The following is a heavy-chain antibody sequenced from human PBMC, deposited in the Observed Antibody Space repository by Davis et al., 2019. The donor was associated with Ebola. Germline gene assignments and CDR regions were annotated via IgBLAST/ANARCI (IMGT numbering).Heavy chain of an antibody. J-gene: IGHJ6*02. CDR2: IIPIFTTS. CDR1: GGRFSSDA. V-gene: IGHV1-69*13. Sequence: AASVKVSCKASGGRFSSDAISWVRQAPGQGLEWMGGIIPIFTTSNYAQKFKGKITITADDSTDTVYMEVENLRFDETATYYCKGVDARERFGPMDVWGQGTTVTVSS. D-gene: IGHD3-10*01. CDR3: KGVDARERFGPMDV.